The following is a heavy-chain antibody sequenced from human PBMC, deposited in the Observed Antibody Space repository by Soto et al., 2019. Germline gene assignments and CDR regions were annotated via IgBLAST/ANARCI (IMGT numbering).Heavy chain of an antibody. CDR1: GDSVSSNRAA. V-gene: IGHV6-1*01. CDR2: TYYRSKWSN. CDR3: VRGIDSSFDY. Sequence: PSQTLCLTCAISGDSVSSNRAAWNCVRQSPSRGLEWLGRTYYRSKWSNDYSLSVNSRITINPDTSKNQFSLQLNSVTPEDTAVYYCVRGIDSSFDYWGQGTLVTVSS. D-gene: IGHD6-13*01. J-gene: IGHJ4*02.